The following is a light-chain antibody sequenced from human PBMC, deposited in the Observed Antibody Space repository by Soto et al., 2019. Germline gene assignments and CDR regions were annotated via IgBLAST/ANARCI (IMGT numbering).Light chain of an antibody. V-gene: IGKV1-39*01. CDR3: QHSTTWT. CDR2: AAS. Sequence: DIQLTQSPSSRSASAGGRGTITCRVSQGISSYLNWYQQKPGKAPKLLIYAASSLQSGVPSRFSGSGSETDFTLTISSLQPEDFATYSCQHSTTWTGGQGTTVAIK. CDR1: QGISSY. J-gene: IGKJ1*01.